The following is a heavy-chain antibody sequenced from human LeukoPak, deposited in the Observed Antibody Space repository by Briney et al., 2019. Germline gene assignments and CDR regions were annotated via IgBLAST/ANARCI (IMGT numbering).Heavy chain of an antibody. V-gene: IGHV3-23*01. CDR2: ISGSGGTT. CDR1: EFTFSSYV. Sequence: GGSLRLSCAASEFTFSSYVMNWVRQAPGKGLEWVSGISGSGGTTYYADSVKGRFSISRDNSKNTLYLQMNSLRADDTAVYYCARLVVPAARVAWFDPWGQGTLVTVSS. J-gene: IGHJ5*02. D-gene: IGHD2-2*01. CDR3: ARLVVPAARVAWFDP.